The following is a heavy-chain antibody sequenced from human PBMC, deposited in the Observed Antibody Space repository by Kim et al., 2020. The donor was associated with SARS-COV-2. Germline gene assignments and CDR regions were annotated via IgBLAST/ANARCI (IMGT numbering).Heavy chain of an antibody. CDR2: ISSSSSYI. CDR3: ARSYSSSLGSDY. D-gene: IGHD6-13*01. CDR1: GFTFSSYS. Sequence: GGSLRLSCAASGFTFSSYSMNWVRQAPGKGLEWVSSISSSSSYIYYADSVKGRFTISRDNAKNSLYLQMNSLRAEDTAVYYCARSYSSSLGSDYWGQGTLVTVSS. V-gene: IGHV3-21*04. J-gene: IGHJ4*02.